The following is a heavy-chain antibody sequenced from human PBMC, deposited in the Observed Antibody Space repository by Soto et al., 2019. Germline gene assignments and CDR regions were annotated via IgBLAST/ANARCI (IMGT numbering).Heavy chain of an antibody. CDR1: GGTFSSYA. D-gene: IGHD3-22*01. J-gene: IGHJ3*02. CDR3: AISRVTYYYDSSAFDI. V-gene: IGHV1-69*01. CDR2: IIPIFGTA. Sequence: QVQLVQSGAEVKKPGSSVKVSCKASGGTFSSYAISWVRQAPGQGLEWMGGIIPIFGTANYAQKFQGRVTITADESTSTAYMELSSLRSEDTAVYYCAISRVTYYYDSSAFDICGQGTMVTVSS.